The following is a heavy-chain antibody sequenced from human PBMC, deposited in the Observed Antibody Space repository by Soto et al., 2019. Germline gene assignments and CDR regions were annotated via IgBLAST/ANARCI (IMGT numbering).Heavy chain of an antibody. CDR2: ITSRADST. CDR3: AKDRASGWYSAFDY. CDR1: GFSFSNYA. J-gene: IGHJ4*02. V-gene: IGHV3-23*01. D-gene: IGHD6-19*01. Sequence: EVQLLESGGGLVQPGGSLRLSCPTSGFSFSNYAMSWVRQAPGKGLEWVSAITSRADSTYSADSVKGRFTISRDNSQSTLYLQMTGLRAEDTAVYFCAKDRASGWYSAFDYWGQGALVTVSS.